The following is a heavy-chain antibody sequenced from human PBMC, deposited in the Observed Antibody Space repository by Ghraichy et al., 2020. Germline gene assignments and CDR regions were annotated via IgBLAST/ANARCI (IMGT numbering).Heavy chain of an antibody. V-gene: IGHV3-33*01. D-gene: IGHD4-17*01. CDR1: GFTFSSYG. CDR2: IWNDGHKE. J-gene: IGHJ3*01. Sequence: GGSLRLSCVASGFTFSSYGMLWGRQAPGKMLEWVALIWNDGHKEDYADSVKGRFTISRDNSKNTLYLQMNSLRAEDTAMYYCARDQWDYAKSAYDVWGRGTMVTGSS. CDR3: ARDQWDYAKSAYDV.